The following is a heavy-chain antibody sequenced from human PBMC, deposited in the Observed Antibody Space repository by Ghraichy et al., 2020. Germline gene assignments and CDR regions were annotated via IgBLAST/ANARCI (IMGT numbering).Heavy chain of an antibody. CDR2: ISYDGSNK. Sequence: GGSLRLSCAASGFTFSSYAMHWVRQAPGKGLEWVAVISYDGSNKYYADSVKGRFTISRDNSKNTLYLQMNSLRAEDTAVYYCARDPEPFKYCSSTSCLGWFDPWGQGTLVTVSS. J-gene: IGHJ5*02. V-gene: IGHV3-30*04. CDR1: GFTFSSYA. CDR3: ARDPEPFKYCSSTSCLGWFDP. D-gene: IGHD2-2*01.